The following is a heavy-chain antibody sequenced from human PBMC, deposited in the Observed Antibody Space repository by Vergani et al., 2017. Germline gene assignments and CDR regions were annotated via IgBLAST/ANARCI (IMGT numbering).Heavy chain of an antibody. J-gene: IGHJ4*03. CDR2: IIHIFGKA. CDR3: ARAEVDGSLDYSNYFDY. D-gene: IGHD4-11*01. CDR1: GGTFSRYA. V-gene: IGHV1-69*01. Sequence: QVQLVQSGAEVKEPGSSVKVSCKASGGTFSRYAMSWVRQAPGQGVELMGGIIHIFGKANYEQKVQGRVTITADESTSTSYMELSSLRSEDTAVYYCARAEVDGSLDYSNYFDYWGQGTMVTVSS.